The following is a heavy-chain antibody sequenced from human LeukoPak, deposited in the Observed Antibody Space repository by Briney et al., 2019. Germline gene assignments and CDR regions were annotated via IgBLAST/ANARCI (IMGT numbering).Heavy chain of an antibody. CDR2: ISSSGSTI. D-gene: IGHD3-16*01. J-gene: IGHJ3*02. CDR1: GFTFSSYA. V-gene: IGHV3-48*04. Sequence: PGGSLRLSCAASGFTFSSYAMSWVRQAPGKGLEWISYISSSGSTIYYADSMKGRFTISRDNAKNSLYLQMNSLRAEDTAVYYCEREGGGRAFDIWGQGTMVTVSS. CDR3: EREGGGRAFDI.